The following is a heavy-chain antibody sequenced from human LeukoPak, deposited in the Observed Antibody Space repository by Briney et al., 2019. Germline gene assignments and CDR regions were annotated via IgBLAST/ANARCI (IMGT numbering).Heavy chain of an antibody. CDR1: EITLSNYG. J-gene: IGHJ4*02. CDR2: ISGSGGGT. V-gene: IGHV3-23*01. CDR3: AKRGVVIRVILVGFHKEAYYFDS. D-gene: IGHD3-22*01. Sequence: PGGSLRLSCAVSEITLSNYGMSWVRQAPGKGLEWVAGISGSGGGTNYADSVKGRFTISRDNARNTLYLQMNSLRVEDTAAYFCAKRGVVIRVILVGFHKEAYYFDSWGQGTLVTVSS.